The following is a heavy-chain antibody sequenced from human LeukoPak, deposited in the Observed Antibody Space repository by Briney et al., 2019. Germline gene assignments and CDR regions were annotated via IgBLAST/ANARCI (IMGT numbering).Heavy chain of an antibody. V-gene: IGHV3-74*01. Sequence: GGSLRLSCAASGFSFSKYWMHWVRQAPDKGPLWVSRINSDGSTTTYADSVKGRFTISRDNAKNTMYLQMNSLRAEDTGVYYCFSMTLPTGYWGQGTLVTVSS. J-gene: IGHJ4*02. CDR2: INSDGSTT. D-gene: IGHD3-22*01. CDR1: GFSFSKYW. CDR3: FSMTLPTGY.